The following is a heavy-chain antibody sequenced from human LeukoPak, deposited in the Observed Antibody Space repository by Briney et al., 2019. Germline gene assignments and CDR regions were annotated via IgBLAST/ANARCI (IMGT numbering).Heavy chain of an antibody. CDR2: ISLTGLT. D-gene: IGHD2-8*01. J-gene: IGHJ6*02. CDR1: GGSISNTNW. Sequence: SETLSLTCGVSGGSISNTNWWSWVRQPPGQGLEWIGEISLTGLTHYNPSLESRVTVSLDKSKNQLSLNLTSVTAADTAVYYCARELGGRFCTNGVCLGYGMDVWGQGTTVTVSS. CDR3: ARELGGRFCTNGVCLGYGMDV. V-gene: IGHV4-4*02.